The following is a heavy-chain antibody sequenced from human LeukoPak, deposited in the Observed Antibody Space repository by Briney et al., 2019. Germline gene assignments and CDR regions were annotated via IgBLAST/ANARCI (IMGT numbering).Heavy chain of an antibody. CDR1: GGSISSYY. J-gene: IGHJ4*02. CDR3: ARDQYSSSWYERYFDY. CDR2: MYTSGST. D-gene: IGHD6-13*01. V-gene: IGHV4-4*07. Sequence: SETLSLTCTVSGGSISSYYWSWIRQPAGKGLEWIGRMYTSGSTNYNPSLKSRVTMPVDTSKNQVSLKLSSVTAADTAVYYCARDQYSSSWYERYFDYWGQGTLVTVSS.